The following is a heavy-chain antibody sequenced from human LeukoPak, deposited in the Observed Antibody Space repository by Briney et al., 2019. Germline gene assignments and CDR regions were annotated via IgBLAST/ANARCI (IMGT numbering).Heavy chain of an antibody. CDR2: ISAYNGNT. CDR3: AREPYYYDSSGYYDY. J-gene: IGHJ4*02. D-gene: IGHD3-22*01. Sequence: AASVKVSFKASGYTFTSYGISWVRQAPGQGLEWMGLISAYNGNTNYAQKLQGRVTMTTDTSTSTAYMELRSLRSDDTAVYYCAREPYYYDSSGYYDYWGQGTLVTVSS. CDR1: GYTFTSYG. V-gene: IGHV1-18*01.